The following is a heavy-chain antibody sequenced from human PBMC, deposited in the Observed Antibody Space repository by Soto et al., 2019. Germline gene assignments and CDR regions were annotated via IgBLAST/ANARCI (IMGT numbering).Heavy chain of an antibody. CDR3: ASLGTTVSASDS. J-gene: IGHJ4*02. Sequence: QVQLQESGPGLLEPSGTLSLTCAVSGASVDNYNYWGWVRQPPGKGLEWIGEIFHSRTTFYNPSLRSRVTISVDESKNQFSLRLTSVTAADTAVYFCASLGTTVSASDSWGQGTLVTVSS. CDR2: IFHSRTT. V-gene: IGHV4-4*02. CDR1: GASVDNYNY. D-gene: IGHD1-1*01.